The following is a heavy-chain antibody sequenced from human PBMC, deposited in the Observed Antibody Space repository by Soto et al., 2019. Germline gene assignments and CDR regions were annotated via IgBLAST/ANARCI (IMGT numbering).Heavy chain of an antibody. V-gene: IGHV4-61*01. J-gene: IGHJ5*02. CDR3: ARGGVKDYDFWSGYSYNWFDP. CDR1: GGSVSSGSYY. Sequence: SETLSLTCTVSGGSVSSGSYYWSWIRQPPGKGLEWIGYIYYSGSTNYNPSLKSRVTISVDTSKNQFSLKLSSVTAADTAVYYCARGGVKDYDFWSGYSYNWFDPWGQGTPVTVSS. D-gene: IGHD3-3*01. CDR2: IYYSGST.